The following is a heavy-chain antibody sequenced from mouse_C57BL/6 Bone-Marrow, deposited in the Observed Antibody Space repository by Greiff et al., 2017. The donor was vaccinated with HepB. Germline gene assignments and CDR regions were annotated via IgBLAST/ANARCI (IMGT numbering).Heavy chain of an antibody. D-gene: IGHD2-1*01. V-gene: IGHV1-50*01. Sequence: VQLKQPGAELVKPGASVKLSCKASGYTFTSYWMQWVKQRPGQGLEWIGEIDPSDSYTNYNQKFKGKATLTVDTSSSTAYMQLSSLTSEDSAVYYCAIYYGNYERAMDYWGQGTSVTVSS. CDR2: IDPSDSYT. CDR1: GYTFTSYW. J-gene: IGHJ4*01. CDR3: AIYYGNYERAMDY.